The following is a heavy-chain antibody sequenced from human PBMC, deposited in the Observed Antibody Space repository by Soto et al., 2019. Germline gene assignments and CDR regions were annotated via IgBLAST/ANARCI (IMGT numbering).Heavy chain of an antibody. D-gene: IGHD2-15*01. Sequence: SETLSLTCSVSGDSISTVDYFWAWIRQPPGQALEYIGYIYKRTTTYYNPSFESRVAISLDTSKSQFSLNVTSVTAADTAVYFCARGRYCLTGRCFPNWFDSWGQGTLVTVSS. CDR1: GDSISTVDYF. CDR2: IYKRTTT. J-gene: IGHJ5*01. CDR3: ARGRYCLTGRCFPNWFDS. V-gene: IGHV4-30-4*01.